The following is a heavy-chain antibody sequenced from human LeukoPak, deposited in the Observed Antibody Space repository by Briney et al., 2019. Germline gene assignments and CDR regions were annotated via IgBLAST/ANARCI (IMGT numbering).Heavy chain of an antibody. V-gene: IGHV3-43*02. D-gene: IGHD3-9*01. J-gene: IGHJ6*02. CDR3: AKVIRTGYYYYYYGMDV. CDR2: ISGDGGTT. Sequence: GGSLRLSCAASGFTFDDYAMHWVRQGPGKGLEWVSLISGDGGTTYYADSVKGRFTISRDNSKNSLYLQMNSLRTEDTALYYCAKVIRTGYYYYYYGMDVWGQGTTVTVSS. CDR1: GFTFDDYA.